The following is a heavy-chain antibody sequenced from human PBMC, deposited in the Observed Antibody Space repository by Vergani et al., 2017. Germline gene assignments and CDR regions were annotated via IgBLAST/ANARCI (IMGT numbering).Heavy chain of an antibody. Sequence: QVTLRESGPALVKPTQTLTLTCTFSGFSLSTSGMCVSWIRQPPGKALEWLARIDWDDDKYYSTSLKTRLTISKDTSKNQVVLTMTNMDPVDTATYYCARARLDYYDSSGFDYWGQGTLVTVSS. CDR3: ARARLDYYDSSGFDY. J-gene: IGHJ4*02. D-gene: IGHD3-22*01. V-gene: IGHV2-70*15. CDR1: GFSLSTSGMC. CDR2: IDWDDDK.